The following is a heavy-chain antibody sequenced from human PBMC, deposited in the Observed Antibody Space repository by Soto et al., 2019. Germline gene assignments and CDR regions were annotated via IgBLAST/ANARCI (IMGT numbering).Heavy chain of an antibody. V-gene: IGHV3-64*01. D-gene: IGHD3-10*01. CDR1: GFTFSSYA. CDR3: ARRGYGLYFDY. CDR2: ISGNGDST. J-gene: IGHJ4*02. Sequence: EVQLVESGGGLVQPGGSLRLSCAASGFTFSSYAMHWVRQAPGKGLEYVSVISGNGDSTYYANSVKGRFTISRENSKNTLYLQMGSLRAEDMAVYYCARRGYGLYFDYWGQGTLVTVSS.